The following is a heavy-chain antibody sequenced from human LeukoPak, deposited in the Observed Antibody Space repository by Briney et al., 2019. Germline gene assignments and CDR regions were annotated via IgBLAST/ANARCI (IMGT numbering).Heavy chain of an antibody. V-gene: IGHV4-4*02. J-gene: IGHJ4*02. CDR3: ARSSGYYYFDY. Sequence: SETLSLTCAVSGGFISSNNWWSWVRQPPGKGFEWIGEIYHTGNANYSPSLKSRVTISVDKSNNQFSLNLNSVTAADTAVYYCARSSGYYYFDYWGQGTLVTVSS. CDR1: GGFISSNNW. D-gene: IGHD3-22*01. CDR2: IYHTGNA.